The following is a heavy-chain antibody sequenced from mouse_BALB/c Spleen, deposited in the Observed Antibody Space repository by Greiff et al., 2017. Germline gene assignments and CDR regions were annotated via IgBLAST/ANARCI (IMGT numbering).Heavy chain of an antibody. CDR1: GFNIKDTY. CDR3: ARSFYEYGLAY. Sequence: VQLKESGAELVKPGASVKLSCTASGFNIKDTYMHWVKQRPEQGLEWIGRIDPANGNTKYDPKFQGKATITADTSSNTAYLQLSSLTSEDTAVYYCARSFYEYGLAYWGAGRLGTVSA. J-gene: IGHJ3*01. CDR2: IDPANGNT. D-gene: IGHD1-1*01. V-gene: IGHV14-3*02.